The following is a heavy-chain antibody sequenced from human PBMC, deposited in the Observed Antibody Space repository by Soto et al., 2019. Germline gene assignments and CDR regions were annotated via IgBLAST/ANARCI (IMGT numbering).Heavy chain of an antibody. V-gene: IGHV4-39*01. CDR1: GASISSPSYY. D-gene: IGHD2-15*01. CDR3: VRQPNRPMGGDD. J-gene: IGHJ4*02. Sequence: QLQLQESGPGLVKPSETLSLTCTVSGASISSPSYYWGWTRQSPGKGLEWIGSIYYSGTTHYNPSRKSLVTVSVDTSDMQFSLSLSSVTAADTSTYYCVRQPNRPMGGDDWGQGTLVTVSS. CDR2: IYYSGTT.